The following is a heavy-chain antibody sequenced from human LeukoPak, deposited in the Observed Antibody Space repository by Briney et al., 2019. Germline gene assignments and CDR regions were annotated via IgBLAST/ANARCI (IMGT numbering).Heavy chain of an antibody. D-gene: IGHD2-2*01. CDR3: ARVYCSRTSCYNWFDP. CDR2: IIPILGIA. J-gene: IGHJ5*02. Sequence: SVKVSCKASGGTFSSYAISWVRQSPGQGLEWMGRIIPILGIANYAQKFQGRVTITADKSTSTAYMELSSLRSEDTAMYYCARVYCSRTSCYNWFDPWGQGTLVTVSS. V-gene: IGHV1-69*04. CDR1: GGTFSSYA.